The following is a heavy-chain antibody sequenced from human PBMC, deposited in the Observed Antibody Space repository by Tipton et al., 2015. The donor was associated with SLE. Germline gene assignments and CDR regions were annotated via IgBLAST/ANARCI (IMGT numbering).Heavy chain of an antibody. J-gene: IGHJ6*03. V-gene: IGHV3-30*02. CDR3: AKEGMTMTRTFYYYYMDV. CDR2: IRYDGSNK. CDR1: GFTFSSYG. D-gene: IGHD1-14*01. Sequence: SLRLSCAASGFTFSSYGMHWVRQAPGKGLEWVAFIRYDGSNKYYSDSVKGRFTISRDNSKNTLYLQMNSLRTEDTAVYYCAKEGMTMTRTFYYYYMDVWGKGTTVTVSS.